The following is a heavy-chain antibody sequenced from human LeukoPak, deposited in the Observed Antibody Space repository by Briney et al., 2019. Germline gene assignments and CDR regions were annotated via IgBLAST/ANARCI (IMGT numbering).Heavy chain of an antibody. CDR1: GFSLSSYA. D-gene: IGHD6-13*01. V-gene: IGHV3-23*01. CDR2: TSSSDAGK. J-gene: IGHJ4*02. CDR3: ARVYLSQQLVPGLDY. Sequence: GGSLRLSCTVSGFSLSSYALSWVRRAPGKGLEWVSATSSSDAGKYYADSVRGRFTISRDNAKNSLYLQMNSLRAEDTALYYCARVYLSQQLVPGLDYWGQGTLVTVSS.